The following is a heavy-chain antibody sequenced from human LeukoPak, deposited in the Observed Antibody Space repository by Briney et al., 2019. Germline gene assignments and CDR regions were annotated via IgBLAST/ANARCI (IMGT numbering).Heavy chain of an antibody. V-gene: IGHV3-66*01. J-gene: IGHJ4*02. CDR3: ASRDYYDSSGYSDY. CDR1: GFTVSSNY. Sequence: PRGSLRLSCAASGFTVSSNYMSWVRQAPGKGLEWVSVIYSGGSTYYADSVKGRFTISRDNSKNTLYLQMNSLRAEDTAVYYCASRDYYDSSGYSDYWGQGTLVTVSS. CDR2: IYSGGST. D-gene: IGHD3-22*01.